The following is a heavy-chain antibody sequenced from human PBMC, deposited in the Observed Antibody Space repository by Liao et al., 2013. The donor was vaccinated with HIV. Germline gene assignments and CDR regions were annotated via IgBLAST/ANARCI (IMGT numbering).Heavy chain of an antibody. CDR1: RGSISGYY. J-gene: IGHJ4*02. CDR2: IASDGST. CDR3: ARDENRGSEF. Sequence: QVQLQESGPRLVKPSATLSLICSVSRGSISGYYWSWIRQSAGKGLEWIGRIASDGSTNHNPSLVRRVTMSVDTSKNQLSLQLNSPTAADTAVYFCARDENRGSEFWGPGSLVTVSS. V-gene: IGHV4-4*07. D-gene: IGHD2/OR15-2a*01.